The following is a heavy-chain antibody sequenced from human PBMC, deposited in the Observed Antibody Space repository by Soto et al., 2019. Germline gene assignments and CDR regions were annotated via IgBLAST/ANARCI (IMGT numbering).Heavy chain of an antibody. Sequence: QPGGSLRLSCAASGFTFSSSWMHWVRQAPGKGLVWVSRINSDGTGTTYADSVKGRFTVSRDNAKNTLYLQMNSLRAEDTAVYYCARAWTSDYWGQGTLVTVSS. D-gene: IGHD1-1*01. CDR2: INSDGTGT. J-gene: IGHJ4*02. CDR3: ARAWTSDY. V-gene: IGHV3-74*01. CDR1: GFTFSSSW.